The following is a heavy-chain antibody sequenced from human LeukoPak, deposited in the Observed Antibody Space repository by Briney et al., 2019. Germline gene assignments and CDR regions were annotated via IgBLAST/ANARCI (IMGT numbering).Heavy chain of an antibody. CDR1: GFTFSSYS. V-gene: IGHV3-21*01. Sequence: GGSLRLSCAASGFTFSSYSMNWVRQAPGKGLEWVSSISSSSSYIYYADSVKGRFTISRDNAKNSLYLQMNSLRAEDTAVYYCARENGVRGTTVNYWSQGTLVTVSS. CDR3: ARENGVRGTTVNY. D-gene: IGHD4-17*01. CDR2: ISSSSSYI. J-gene: IGHJ4*02.